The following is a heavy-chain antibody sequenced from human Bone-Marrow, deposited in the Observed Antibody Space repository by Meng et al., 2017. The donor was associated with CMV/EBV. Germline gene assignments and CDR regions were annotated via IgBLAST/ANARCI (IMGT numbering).Heavy chain of an antibody. CDR1: GVSFSGYY. Sequence: SETLSLTCAAYGVSFSGYYWSWIRQPPGKGLEWIGEINHSGSTNYNPSLKSRVTISVDTSKNQFSLKLSAVTAADTSVYYCARGAGAAAGTAIFLRYYYGMDVWGQGTTVTVSS. CDR3: ARGAGAAAGTAIFLRYYYGMDV. J-gene: IGHJ6*02. CDR2: INHSGST. V-gene: IGHV4-34*01. D-gene: IGHD6-13*01.